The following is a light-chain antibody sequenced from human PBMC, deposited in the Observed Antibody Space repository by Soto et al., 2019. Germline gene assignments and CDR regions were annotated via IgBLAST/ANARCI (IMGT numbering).Light chain of an antibody. V-gene: IGLV2-14*03. CDR3: SSYAGRSSWV. J-gene: IGLJ7*01. CDR2: DVT. CDR1: SSDVGSYNY. Sequence: QSALTQPASVSGSPGKSIAISCTGTSSDVGSYNYVSWYQQHPGKATKLMIYDVTNRPSGVSDRFSGSKSGNSASLTIYGLQAEDEAEYYCSSYAGRSSWVFGGGTQLTGL.